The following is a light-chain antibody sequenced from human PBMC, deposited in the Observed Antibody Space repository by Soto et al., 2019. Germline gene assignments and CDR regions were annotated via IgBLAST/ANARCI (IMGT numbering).Light chain of an antibody. CDR2: DAS. Sequence: ENVLTQSPATLSLSPGERATLSCGASQSVSSSYLSWYQQKPGLAPRLLIYDASTRATGIPPRVSGSGSGTDFTLTISRLEPEDFAVYYCHQYGSSLITFGQGPRVEIK. J-gene: IGKJ5*01. CDR3: HQYGSSLIT. V-gene: IGKV3D-20*01. CDR1: QSVSSSY.